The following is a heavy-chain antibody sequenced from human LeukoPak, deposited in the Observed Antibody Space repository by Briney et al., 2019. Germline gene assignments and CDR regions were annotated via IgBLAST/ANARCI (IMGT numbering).Heavy chain of an antibody. CDR1: GFTFSSHW. CDR2: INQDGSEK. V-gene: IGHV3-7*03. J-gene: IGHJ4*02. D-gene: IGHD1-26*01. Sequence: TGGSLRLSCAASGFTFSSHWMSWVRQAPGKGLEWVANINQDGSEKYYVDSVKGRFTISRDNAKNSLYLQMNSLRAEDTALYYCAKGVGARSHWGQGTLVTVSS. CDR3: AKGVGARSH.